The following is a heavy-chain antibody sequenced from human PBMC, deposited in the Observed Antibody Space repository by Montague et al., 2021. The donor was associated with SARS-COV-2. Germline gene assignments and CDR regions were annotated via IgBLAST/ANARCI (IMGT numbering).Heavy chain of an antibody. Sequence: SETLSLTCTVYGGSISAYYWSWIRQPPGKGLEWIAYMYHSRSSNYNPSLKSRVTFSVDTSKNQFSLKLISVTAADTAVYFCAREDRWNWFDPWGQGVLVTVSS. V-gene: IGHV4-59*13. CDR2: MYHSRSS. J-gene: IGHJ5*02. CDR3: AREDRWNWFDP. CDR1: GGSISAYY. D-gene: IGHD5-24*01.